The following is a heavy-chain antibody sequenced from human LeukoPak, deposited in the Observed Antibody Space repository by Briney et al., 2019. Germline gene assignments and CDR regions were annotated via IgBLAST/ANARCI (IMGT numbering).Heavy chain of an antibody. Sequence: SETLSLTCTVSGGSISSYYWGWIRQPPGKGLEWIGRIYTSGSTNYNPSLKSRVTISVDTSKNQVSLKLSSVTAADTAVYYCAGDPQSHNRYFHLWGRGTLVTVSS. CDR2: IYTSGST. J-gene: IGHJ2*01. V-gene: IGHV4-4*08. CDR3: AGDPQSHNRYFHL. CDR1: GGSISSYY. D-gene: IGHD1-14*01.